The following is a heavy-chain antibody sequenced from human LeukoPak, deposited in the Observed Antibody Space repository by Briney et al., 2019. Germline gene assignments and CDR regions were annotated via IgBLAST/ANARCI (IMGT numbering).Heavy chain of an antibody. J-gene: IGHJ1*01. CDR3: ARDRPAGTSTGWFQH. Sequence: GASVKVSCKASGYTFTGYYMHWVRQAPGQGLEWMGWINPNSGGTNYAQKFQGRVTMTRDTSISTAYMELSRLRSDDTAVYYCARDRPAGTSTGWFQHWGQGTLVTVSS. CDR2: INPNSGGT. CDR1: GYTFTGYY. V-gene: IGHV1-2*02.